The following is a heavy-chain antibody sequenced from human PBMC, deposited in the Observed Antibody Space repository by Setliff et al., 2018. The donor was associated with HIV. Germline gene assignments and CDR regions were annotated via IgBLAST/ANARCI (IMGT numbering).Heavy chain of an antibody. J-gene: IGHJ4*02. Sequence: SETLSLTCTVSGDSISTYCWIWIRQPPGKGLEWIGNIYTSGSTNYNPSLKSRVTISVDTSKNQFSLKLSSVTAADTAVYYCAIGLDVWGTYRYRYYFDYWGQGTLVTVSS. V-gene: IGHV4-4*09. CDR1: GDSISTYC. D-gene: IGHD3-16*02. CDR3: AIGLDVWGTYRYRYYFDY. CDR2: IYTSGST.